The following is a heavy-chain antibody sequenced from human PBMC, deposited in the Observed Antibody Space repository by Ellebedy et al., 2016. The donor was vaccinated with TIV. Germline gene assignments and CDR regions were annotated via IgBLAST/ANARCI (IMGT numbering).Heavy chain of an antibody. J-gene: IGHJ5*02. CDR3: ARTRNGIAAAGSNWFEP. CDR1: GYTFTGYY. D-gene: IGHD6-13*01. Sequence: AASVKVSCKASGYTFTGYYMHWARQAPGQGLEWMGWINCNSGGTYYAQKFQGRVTMTRDTSISTAYMDLSRLRSDDTAVYYCARTRNGIAAAGSNWFEPWGQGTPVTVSS. V-gene: IGHV1-2*02. CDR2: INCNSGGT.